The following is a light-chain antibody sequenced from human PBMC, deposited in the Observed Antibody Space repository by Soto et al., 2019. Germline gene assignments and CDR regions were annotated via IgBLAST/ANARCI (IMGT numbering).Light chain of an antibody. J-gene: IGKJ4*01. CDR3: QQYGSSPLT. Sequence: EIVLTQSPGTLSLSPGEKATLSCRASQRVGNNYLVWYQQKLGQAPRFLMYDASTRATGIPDRFSGSGSGTDFTLTISRLEPEDFAVYYCQQYGSSPLTFGGGTKVDIK. V-gene: IGKV3-20*01. CDR1: QRVGNNY. CDR2: DAS.